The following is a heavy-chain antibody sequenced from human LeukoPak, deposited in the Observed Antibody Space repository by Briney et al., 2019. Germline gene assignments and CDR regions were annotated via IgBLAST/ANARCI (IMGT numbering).Heavy chain of an antibody. CDR2: ISSGSSAI. V-gene: IGHV3-48*01. CDR3: ARGQADYYFDY. CDR1: GFTFSGYS. D-gene: IGHD2-21*02. Sequence: GGSLRLSCAASGFTFSGYSMNWVRQAPGKGLEWVSYISSGSSAIYYADSVKGRFTISRDNAKNSLYLQMNSLRAEDTAVYYCARGQADYYFDYWGQGTLVTVSS. J-gene: IGHJ4*02.